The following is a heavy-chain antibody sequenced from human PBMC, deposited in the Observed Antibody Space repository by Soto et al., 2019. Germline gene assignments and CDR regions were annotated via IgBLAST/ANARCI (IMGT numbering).Heavy chain of an antibody. CDR1: GFTFNNYA. V-gene: IGHV3-23*01. CDR3: AKEKIASTVADFFDY. J-gene: IGHJ4*02. CDR2: ISGSGSST. Sequence: EVHLLESGGGLVQPGGSLRLSSEASGFTFNNYAMTWVRQTPGKGLQWVSTISGSGSSTFYADSVRGRFTISRDNSKNTLYLQMNSLRAEDTALYYCAKEKIASTVADFFDYWGQGTLVTVSS. D-gene: IGHD6-19*01.